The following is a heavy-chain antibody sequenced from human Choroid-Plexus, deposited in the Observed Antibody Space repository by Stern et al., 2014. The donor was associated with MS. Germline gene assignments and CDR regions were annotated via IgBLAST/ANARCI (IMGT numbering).Heavy chain of an antibody. J-gene: IGHJ4*02. Sequence: VQLVQSGGGVAQPGRPLILSCAASGFTFSNFGMHWVRQAPGKGLEWVALISYDGSDKYYADSVKGRFTIFRDNSKNTLYMHMNSLRAEDTAVYYCAKDRQWSTYFFDYWGQGPLVTVSS. CDR3: AKDRQWSTYFFDY. CDR1: GFTFSNFG. V-gene: IGHV3-30*18. CDR2: ISYDGSDK. D-gene: IGHD2-15*01.